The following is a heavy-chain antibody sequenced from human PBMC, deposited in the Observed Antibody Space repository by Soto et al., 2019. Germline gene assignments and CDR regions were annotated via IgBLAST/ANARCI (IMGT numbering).Heavy chain of an antibody. V-gene: IGHV3-30*03. CDR1: GFDFSAHG. CDR3: DEVGYGGPGNDY. CDR2: ISSDGRNQ. J-gene: IGHJ4*02. D-gene: IGHD5-18*01. Sequence: QVQLVESGGGVVQPGMSLSLSCATSGFDFSAHGMHWVRQAPGKGPEWVTSISSDGRNQHYADSVKGRFTISRDNSKNALYLKLNSLRSEDTAVYYGDEVGYGGPGNDYWGQGTLVSVYS.